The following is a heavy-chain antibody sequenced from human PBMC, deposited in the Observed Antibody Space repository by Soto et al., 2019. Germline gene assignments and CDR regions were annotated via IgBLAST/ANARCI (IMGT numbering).Heavy chain of an antibody. CDR3: ARAMNDAYPYNYYYLDV. CDR2: IYYSGST. J-gene: IGHJ6*03. D-gene: IGHD3-16*01. CDR1: GGSISSYY. Sequence: SETLSLTCTVSGGSISSYYWSWIRQPPGKGLEWIGYIYYSGSTNYNPSLKSRVTISVDTSKNQFSLKLSSVTAADTAVYYCARAMNDAYPYNYYYLDVWGKGTTVTVSS. V-gene: IGHV4-59*01.